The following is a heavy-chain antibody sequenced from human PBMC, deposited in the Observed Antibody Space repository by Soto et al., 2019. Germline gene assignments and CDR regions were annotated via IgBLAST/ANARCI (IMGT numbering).Heavy chain of an antibody. J-gene: IGHJ3*02. Sequence: ASVKVSCKASGYTFTSYGISWVRQAPGQGLEWMGWISAYNGNANYAQKLQGRVTMTTDTSTSTAYMELRSLRSDDTAVYYCARGHYDFWSGDPFAIWAQGTMVTVSS. CDR3: ARGHYDFWSGDPFAI. V-gene: IGHV1-18*01. D-gene: IGHD3-3*01. CDR2: ISAYNGNA. CDR1: GYTFTSYG.